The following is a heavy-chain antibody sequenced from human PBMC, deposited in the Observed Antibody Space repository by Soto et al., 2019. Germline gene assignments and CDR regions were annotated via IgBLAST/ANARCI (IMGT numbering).Heavy chain of an antibody. V-gene: IGHV1-46*01. J-gene: IGHJ6*02. CDR2: INPSRGRT. CDR3: ARDHNSGFILYAMDV. Sequence: GASVKVSCKASGYTFTSYSMHWVRQAPGQGLEWMGIINPSRGRTSYAQNFQGRVTMTSDTSTSIVYMERSSLKSEDPAVYYCARDHNSGFILYAMDVWGQGTTVTVSS. D-gene: IGHD2-15*01. CDR1: GYTFTSYS.